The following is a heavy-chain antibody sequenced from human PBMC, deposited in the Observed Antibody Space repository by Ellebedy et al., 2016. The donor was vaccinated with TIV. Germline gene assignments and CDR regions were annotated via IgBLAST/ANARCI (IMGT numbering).Heavy chain of an antibody. V-gene: IGHV3-74*03. CDR1: GFTFSNYW. Sequence: HTGGSLRFSCAASGFTFSNYWMHWVRQVPGKGLVWILRINTDGSTTTYADSVEGRFTVSRDNAKNTLYLQMNSLRVEDTAVYYCARISDGVQGGFDYWGQGTLVTVSS. J-gene: IGHJ4*02. CDR2: INTDGSTT. D-gene: IGHD4-17*01. CDR3: ARISDGVQGGFDY.